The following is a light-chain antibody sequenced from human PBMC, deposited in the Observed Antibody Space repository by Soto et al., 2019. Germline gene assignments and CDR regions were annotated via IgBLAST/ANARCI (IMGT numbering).Light chain of an antibody. CDR2: DAS. CDR1: QDINTY. J-gene: IGKJ4*01. Sequence: DIVMTQSPLSLPVTPGEPASISCRASQDINTYLGWYQQKPGQPPRLLIYDASNRASGIPARFSGSGSGTDFTLTINSLEPEDFAIYYCQHRYNWPLTFGAGTKVDI. V-gene: IGKV3-11*01. CDR3: QHRYNWPLT.